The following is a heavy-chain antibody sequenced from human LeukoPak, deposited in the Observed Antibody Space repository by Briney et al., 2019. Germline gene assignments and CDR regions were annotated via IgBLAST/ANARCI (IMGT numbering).Heavy chain of an antibody. V-gene: IGHV3-23*01. CDR2: ISGSGGST. CDR3: AKDLFPDLDY. J-gene: IGHJ4*02. D-gene: IGHD2-21*01. Sequence: GGSLRLSCAASGFTFSTYAMSWVRQAPGKGLEWVSAISGSGGSTYYADSVKGRFTISRDNSKNSLYLQMNSLRAEDTAVYYCAKDLFPDLDYWGQGTLVTVSS. CDR1: GFTFSTYA.